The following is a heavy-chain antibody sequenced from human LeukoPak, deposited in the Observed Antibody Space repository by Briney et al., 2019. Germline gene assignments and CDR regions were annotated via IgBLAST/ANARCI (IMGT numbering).Heavy chain of an antibody. CDR3: ARGRTGAAALDF. CDR2: STHTGST. CDR1: GGSFSGHY. Sequence: SETLSLTCAVYGGSFSGHYWTWIRQAPGRGLEWIGESTHTGSTNYNPSLKSRVTISVDTSKNQFSLKLTSVSAADTAVYHCARGRTGAAALDFWGPGTLVTVSS. J-gene: IGHJ4*02. D-gene: IGHD2-2*01. V-gene: IGHV4-34*01.